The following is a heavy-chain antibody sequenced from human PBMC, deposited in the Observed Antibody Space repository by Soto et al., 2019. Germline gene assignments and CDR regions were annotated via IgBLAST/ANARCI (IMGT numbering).Heavy chain of an antibody. V-gene: IGHV3-23*01. CDR3: AKDPRGYSGHDY. D-gene: IGHD5-12*01. CDR1: GFTFSRYA. CDR2: ISGSGGST. J-gene: IGHJ4*02. Sequence: EVQLLESGGGLVQPGGSLRLSCAASGFTFSRYAMSWVRQAPGKGLEWVSAISGSGGSTYYADSVKGRFTISRDNSKNTLYLQMNSLRAEDTAVYYCAKDPRGYSGHDYWGQGTLVTVSS.